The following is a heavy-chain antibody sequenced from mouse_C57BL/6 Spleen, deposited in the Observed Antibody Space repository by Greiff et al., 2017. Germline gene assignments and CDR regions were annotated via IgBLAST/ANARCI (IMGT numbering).Heavy chain of an antibody. CDR1: GYTFTDYE. CDR2: IDPETGGT. D-gene: IGHD3-3*01. CDR3: VRGAWFAY. Sequence: QVQLQQSGAELVRPGASVTLSCKASGYTFTDYEMNWVQQTPGHGLGWIGAIDPETGGTAYNQKLTGKAILTANKSSSTAYSELRSLTSEDSAVYYSVRGAWFAYWGQGTLVTVSA. J-gene: IGHJ3*01. V-gene: IGHV1-15*01.